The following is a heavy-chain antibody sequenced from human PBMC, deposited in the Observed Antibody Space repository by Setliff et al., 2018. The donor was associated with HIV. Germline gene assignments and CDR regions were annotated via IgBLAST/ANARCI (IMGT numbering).Heavy chain of an antibody. D-gene: IGHD3-22*01. CDR3: ARARRDSYDRGRRNHYYIDV. CDR2: MNPNSGNT. Sequence: ASVKVSCKASGYTFSSYDINWVRQATGQGLEWMGWMNPNSGNTGYAQKFQGRVTMTRDTSISTAYMELNNLNFEDTAVYYCARARRDSYDRGRRNHYYIDVWGKGTTVTVSS. V-gene: IGHV1-8*02. J-gene: IGHJ6*03. CDR1: GYTFSSYD.